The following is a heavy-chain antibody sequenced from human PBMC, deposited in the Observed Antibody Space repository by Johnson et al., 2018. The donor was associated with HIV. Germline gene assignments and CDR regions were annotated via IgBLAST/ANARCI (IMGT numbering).Heavy chain of an antibody. CDR2: ISWNSGII. J-gene: IGHJ3*02. CDR1: GFTFSSYA. D-gene: IGHD5-12*01. V-gene: IGHV3-9*01. CDR3: AKDMSGYDDAFDI. Sequence: VQLVESGGGLVQPGGSLRLSCAASGFTFSSYAMYWVRQAPGKGLEWVSGISWNSGIIGYADSVKGRFTISRDNAKNSLYLQMNRLRGEDTALYHCAKDMSGYDDAFDIWGQGTMVTVSS.